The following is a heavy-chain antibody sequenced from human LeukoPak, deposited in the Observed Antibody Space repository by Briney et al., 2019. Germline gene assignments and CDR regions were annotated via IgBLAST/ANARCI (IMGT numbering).Heavy chain of an antibody. CDR3: ARGPYVVPAGTTAAEYFQH. D-gene: IGHD2-2*01. Sequence: GRSLRLSCAASGFTFSSYAVHWVRQAPGKGLEWVAVISYDGSINFYAASVKGRFTISRDNSKNTLYLQMNSLRAEDTALYFCARGPYVVPAGTTAAEYFQHWGQGTLVTVSS. J-gene: IGHJ1*01. CDR1: GFTFSSYA. CDR2: ISYDGSIN. V-gene: IGHV3-30-3*01.